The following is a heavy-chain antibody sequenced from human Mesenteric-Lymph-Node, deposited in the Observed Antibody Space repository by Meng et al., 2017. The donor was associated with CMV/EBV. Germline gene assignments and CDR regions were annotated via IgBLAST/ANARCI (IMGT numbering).Heavy chain of an antibody. CDR3: ARLYGRESLGFFYGMDV. Sequence: SETLSLTCAVYGGSFSGYYWSWIRQPPGKGLEWIGEINHSGSTNYNPSLKSRVTISVDTSKNQFSLKLSSVTAADTAVYFCARLYGRESLGFFYGMDVWGQGTTVTVSS. CDR2: INHSGST. D-gene: IGHD3-10*01. CDR1: GGSFSGYY. J-gene: IGHJ6*02. V-gene: IGHV4-34*01.